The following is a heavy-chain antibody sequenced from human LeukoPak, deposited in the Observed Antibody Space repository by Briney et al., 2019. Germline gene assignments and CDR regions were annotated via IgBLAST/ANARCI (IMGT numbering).Heavy chain of an antibody. V-gene: IGHV3-9*01. CDR1: GFTFDDYA. CDR2: ISWNSGSL. D-gene: IGHD4-23*01. J-gene: IGHJ4*02. CDR3: AKAEGFFGGYYDH. Sequence: PGGSLRLSCAASGFTFDDYAMHWVRQAPGKGLEWVSGISWNSGSLDYADYVKGRFTISRDNAKNSLYLQMNSLRAEDTAFYYCAKAEGFFGGYYDHWGQGTLVTVSS.